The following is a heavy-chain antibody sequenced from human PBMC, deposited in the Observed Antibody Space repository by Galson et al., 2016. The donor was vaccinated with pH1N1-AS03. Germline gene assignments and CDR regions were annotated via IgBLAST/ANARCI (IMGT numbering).Heavy chain of an antibody. CDR3: ARQPDTALFLNYFDP. D-gene: IGHD5-18*01. V-gene: IGHV4-59*01. J-gene: IGHJ5*02. Sequence: LSLTCSVSGTSMRSYYWSWIRQSPGKGLEWIGGIYYSGSINSNPSLKNRVTISADKSKNLFFLKLNSVTAADTAVYYCARQPDTALFLNYFDPWGQGILVTVSS. CDR2: IYYSGSI. CDR1: GTSMRSYY.